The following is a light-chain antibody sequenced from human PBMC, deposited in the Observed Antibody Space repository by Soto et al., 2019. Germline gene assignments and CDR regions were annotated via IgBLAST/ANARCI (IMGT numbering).Light chain of an antibody. V-gene: IGKV1-39*01. J-gene: IGKJ1*01. Sequence: DIPMTQSPSSLSASLEYRFIITCRASQSISNHLNWYQQKPGKAPKLLIFAASSLQSGVPSRFSGSRSGPDFTLTISSLQPEDFATYYCQQSYSSPPTFGQGTKVDIK. CDR1: QSISNH. CDR3: QQSYSSPPT. CDR2: AAS.